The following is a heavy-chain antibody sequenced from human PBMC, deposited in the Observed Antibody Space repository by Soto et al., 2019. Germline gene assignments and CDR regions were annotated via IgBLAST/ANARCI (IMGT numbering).Heavy chain of an antibody. J-gene: IGHJ6*03. D-gene: IGHD1-20*01. Sequence: SQTLSLTCAISGDSVSSNSAAWNWIRQSPSRGLEWLGRTYYRSKWYNDYAVSVKSRITINPDTSKNQFSLQLNSVTPEDTAVYYCARAITGTTSWNYYYYMDVWGKGTTVTASS. CDR2: TYYRSKWYN. CDR3: ARAITGTTSWNYYYYMDV. V-gene: IGHV6-1*01. CDR1: GDSVSSNSAA.